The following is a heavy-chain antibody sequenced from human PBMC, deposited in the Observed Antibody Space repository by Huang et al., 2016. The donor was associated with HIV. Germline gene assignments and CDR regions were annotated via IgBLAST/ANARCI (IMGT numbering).Heavy chain of an antibody. D-gene: IGHD4-17*01. Sequence: EVQLLESGGGLVQPGGSLRLSCAASGFTFIDFAMSWVRQAHGKGREWGSAMRGSGHSTYYADSVKGRFTISRDNSKNTLYLQMNKLRVEDTAVYFCAKDPSSPYGDSYFEQWGQGTLVTVSP. CDR3: AKDPSSPYGDSYFEQ. J-gene: IGHJ4*02. CDR1: GFTFIDFA. CDR2: MRGSGHST. V-gene: IGHV3-23*01.